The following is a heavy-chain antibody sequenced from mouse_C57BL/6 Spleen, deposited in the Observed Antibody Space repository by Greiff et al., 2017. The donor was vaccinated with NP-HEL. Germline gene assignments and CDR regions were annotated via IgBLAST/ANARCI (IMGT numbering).Heavy chain of an antibody. CDR3: ARVTPPGFDV. CDR1: GFTFSDYG. J-gene: IGHJ1*03. D-gene: IGHD2-12*01. Sequence: EVKLMESGGGLVKPGGSLKLSCAASGFTFSDYGMHWVRQAPEKGLEWVAYISSGSSTIYYADTVKGRFTISRDNAKNTLFLQMTSLRSEDTAMYYCARVTPPGFDVWGTGTTVTVSS. V-gene: IGHV5-17*01. CDR2: ISSGSSTI.